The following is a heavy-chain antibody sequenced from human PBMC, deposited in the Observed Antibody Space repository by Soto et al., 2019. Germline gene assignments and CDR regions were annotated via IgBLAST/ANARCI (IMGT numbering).Heavy chain of an antibody. D-gene: IGHD3-10*02. V-gene: IGHV4-31*03. CDR2: IYHSGST. J-gene: IGHJ4*02. CDR3: AREHAAYVSVDY. Sequence: QVQLQESGPGLVKPSQTLSLTCTVSGGSISRGGYYWSWIRQHPGKVLESIAYIYHSGSTYYNPSLKSRVTIPVETVKDPFSVKLSSLTAAGTGAYCWAREHAAYVSVDYWGQGTLVTVSS. CDR1: GGSISRGGYY.